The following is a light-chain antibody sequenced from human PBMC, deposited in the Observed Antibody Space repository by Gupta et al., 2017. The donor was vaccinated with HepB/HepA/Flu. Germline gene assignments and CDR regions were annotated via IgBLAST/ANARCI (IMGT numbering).Light chain of an antibody. J-gene: IGLJ2*01. Sequence: QSALTQPASVSGSPGQSITISRTGTSSDVGGYNYVSWYQQHPGKAPKLMIYDVSNRPSGVSNRFSGSKSGNTASLTISGLQAEDEADYYCSSYTSSSTLEGVFGGGTKLTVL. CDR3: SSYTSSSTLEGV. CDR1: SSDVGGYNY. V-gene: IGLV2-14*01. CDR2: DVS.